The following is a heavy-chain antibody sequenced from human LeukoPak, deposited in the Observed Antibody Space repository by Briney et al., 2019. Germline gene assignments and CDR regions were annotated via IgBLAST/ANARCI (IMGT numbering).Heavy chain of an antibody. CDR1: GDSISSYH. CDR3: ARAGGGSASSHLYYYYIDV. CDR2: FYTSEST. D-gene: IGHD3-10*01. J-gene: IGHJ6*03. Sequence: PSETLSLICTVSGDSISSYHWAWIRQPAGKGLEWIGRFYTSESTNYNPSRKSRVTIPAGQFENQFSLKLSSVTAADTAVYYCARAGGGSASSHLYYYYIDVWGKGTTVTVSS. V-gene: IGHV4-4*07.